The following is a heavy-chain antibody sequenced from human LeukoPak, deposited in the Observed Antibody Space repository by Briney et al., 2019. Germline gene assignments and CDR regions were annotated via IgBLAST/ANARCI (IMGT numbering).Heavy chain of an antibody. J-gene: IGHJ4*02. V-gene: IGHV4-59*01. CDR3: ARGGRYYYDSSGYSH. CDR2: IYYSGNT. CDR1: GGSISSYY. D-gene: IGHD3-22*01. Sequence: RASETLSLTCTVSGGSISSYYWSWIRQPPGKGLEWIGYIYYSGNTNYNPSLKSRVTISVDTSKNQFSLRLSSVTAADTAVYYCARGGRYYYDSSGYSHWGQGTLVAVSS.